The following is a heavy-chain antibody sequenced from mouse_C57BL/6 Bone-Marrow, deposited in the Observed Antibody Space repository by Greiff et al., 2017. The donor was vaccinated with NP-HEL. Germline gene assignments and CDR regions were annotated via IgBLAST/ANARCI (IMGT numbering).Heavy chain of an antibody. CDR2: ISSGGRYT. CDR1: GFTFSSYG. CDR3: ARHGWTRGYAMDY. Sequence: DVMLVESGGDLVKPGGSLKLSCAASGFTFSSYGMSWVRQTPDKRLEWVATISSGGRYTYYPDSVKGRFTISRANAKNTLYLQMSRLKSEDTAMYYCARHGWTRGYAMDYWGQGTSVTVSS. J-gene: IGHJ4*01. D-gene: IGHD3-3*01. V-gene: IGHV5-6*02.